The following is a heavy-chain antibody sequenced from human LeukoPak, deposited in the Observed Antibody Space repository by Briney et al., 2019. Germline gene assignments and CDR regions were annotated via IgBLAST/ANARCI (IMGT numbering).Heavy chain of an antibody. CDR2: ISYDGSNK. CDR3: AKDLSIRYGGNSGFDY. V-gene: IGHV3-30*18. J-gene: IGHJ4*02. Sequence: PGRSLRLSCAASGFTFSSYGMHWVRQAPGKGLEWVAVISYDGSNKYYADSVKGRFTISRDNSKNTLYLQMNSLRAEDTAVYYCAKDLSIRYGGNSGFDYWGQGTLVTVSS. D-gene: IGHD4-23*01. CDR1: GFTFSSYG.